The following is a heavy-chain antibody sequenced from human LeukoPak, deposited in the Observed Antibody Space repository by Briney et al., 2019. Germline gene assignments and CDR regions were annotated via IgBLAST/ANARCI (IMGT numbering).Heavy chain of an antibody. Sequence: SVKVSCKASGGTFSSYAISWERQAPGQGLEWMGRIIPILGIANYAQKFQGRVTITADKSTSTAFMELSSLRSEDTAVYYCARDPYYYDSSGYFSWGQGTLVTVSS. CDR2: IIPILGIA. J-gene: IGHJ4*02. CDR3: ARDPYYYDSSGYFS. CDR1: GGTFSSYA. V-gene: IGHV1-69*04. D-gene: IGHD3-22*01.